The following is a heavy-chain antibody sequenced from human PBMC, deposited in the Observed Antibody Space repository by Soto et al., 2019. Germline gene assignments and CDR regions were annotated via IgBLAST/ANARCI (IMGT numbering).Heavy chain of an antibody. D-gene: IGHD1-26*01. Sequence: QVQLVESGGGVVQPGRSLRLSCAASGFTFSSYAMHWVRQAPGKGLEWVAVISYDGSNKYYAASVKGRFTISIDNSKNTMYLQMNRLRAEDTAVYYCARGGFEGYGSLSYYYYGMDVWGQGTTVTVSS. CDR1: GFTFSSYA. CDR2: ISYDGSNK. V-gene: IGHV3-30-3*01. J-gene: IGHJ6*02. CDR3: ARGGFEGYGSLSYYYYGMDV.